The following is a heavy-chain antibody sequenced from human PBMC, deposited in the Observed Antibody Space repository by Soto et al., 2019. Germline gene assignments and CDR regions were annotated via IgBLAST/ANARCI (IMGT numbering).Heavy chain of an antibody. D-gene: IGHD2-15*01. CDR2: IIPTFGET. Sequence: QVHLVQSAAEVKKPGSSVKVSCKTSGDTFSSYYISWVRQAPGQGLEWMGRIIPTFGETDYAQKFQGRVTIPADKSTHTAYLRLHSLTAEDTAMYYCARTVGKVVVRPLEYWGLGTLVTVSS. CDR3: ARTVGKVVVRPLEY. J-gene: IGHJ4*02. CDR1: GDTFSSYY. V-gene: IGHV1-69*02.